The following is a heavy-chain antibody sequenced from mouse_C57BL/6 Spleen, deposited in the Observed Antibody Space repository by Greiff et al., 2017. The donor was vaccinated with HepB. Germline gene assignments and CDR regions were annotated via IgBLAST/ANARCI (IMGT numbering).Heavy chain of an antibody. CDR3: VRDYDGVPNAMDY. D-gene: IGHD2-4*01. Sequence: EVNVVESGGGLVQPKGSLKLSCAASGFSFNTYAMNWVRQAPGKGLEWVARIRSKSNNYATYYADSVKDRFTISRDDSESMLYLQMNNLKTEDTAMYYCVRDYDGVPNAMDYWGQGTSVTVSS. CDR2: IRSKSNNYAT. J-gene: IGHJ4*01. CDR1: GFSFNTYA. V-gene: IGHV10-1*01.